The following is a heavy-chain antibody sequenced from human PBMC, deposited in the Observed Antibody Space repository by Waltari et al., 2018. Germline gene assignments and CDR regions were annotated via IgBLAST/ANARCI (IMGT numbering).Heavy chain of an antibody. D-gene: IGHD3-3*01. J-gene: IGHJ6*02. V-gene: IGHV1-69*02. CDR3: ARFTIFGVASASYYGMDV. CDR1: GGTFSSYT. CDR2: IIPILGIA. Sequence: QVQLVQSGAEVKKPGSSVKVSCKASGGTFSSYTISWVRQAPGQGLEWMGRIIPILGIANYAQKFQGRVTITADKSTSTAYMELSSLRSEDTAVYYCARFTIFGVASASYYGMDVWGQGTTVTVSS.